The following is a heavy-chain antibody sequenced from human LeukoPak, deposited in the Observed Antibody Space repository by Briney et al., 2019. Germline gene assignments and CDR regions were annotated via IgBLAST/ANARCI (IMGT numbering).Heavy chain of an antibody. J-gene: IGHJ3*02. D-gene: IGHD3-9*01. Sequence: SETLSPTCTVSGGSISSSSYYWGWIRPPPGKGLEWIGSIYYSGSTYYNPSLKSRVTISVDTSKNQFSLKLSSVTAADTAVYYCAEGRYFDWLDDAFDIWGQGTMVTVSS. CDR3: AEGRYFDWLDDAFDI. CDR2: IYYSGST. CDR1: GGSISSSSYY. V-gene: IGHV4-39*01.